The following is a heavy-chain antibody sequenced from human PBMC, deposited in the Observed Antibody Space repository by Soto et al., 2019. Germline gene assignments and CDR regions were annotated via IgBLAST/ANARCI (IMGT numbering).Heavy chain of an antibody. D-gene: IGHD6-19*01. CDR3: ARELLGIAVAGTTYYFDY. Sequence: SVKVSCKASGGTFSSYTISWVRQAPGQGLEWMGRIIPILGIANYAQKFQGRVTITADKSTSTAYMELSSLRSEDTAVYYCARELLGIAVAGTTYYFDYRGQGTLVTVSS. CDR1: GGTFSSYT. J-gene: IGHJ4*02. CDR2: IIPILGIA. V-gene: IGHV1-69*04.